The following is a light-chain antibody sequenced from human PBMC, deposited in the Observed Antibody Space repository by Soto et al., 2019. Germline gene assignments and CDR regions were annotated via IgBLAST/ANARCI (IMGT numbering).Light chain of an antibody. J-gene: IGLJ2*01. V-gene: IGLV2-23*01. CDR1: SSDVGNYNI. CDR2: EGS. Sequence: QSALTQPASVSGSPGQSITISCTGTSSDVGNYNIVSWYLQHPGKAPKLMIYEGSKRPSGVSNRFSGSKSGNTASLTISGLQAEDEADYYCCSYAGSNTLLFGGGTKVTVL. CDR3: CSYAGSNTLL.